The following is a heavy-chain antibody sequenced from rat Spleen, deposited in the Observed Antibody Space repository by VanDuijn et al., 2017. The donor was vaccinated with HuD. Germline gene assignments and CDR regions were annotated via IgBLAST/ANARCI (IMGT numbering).Heavy chain of an antibody. CDR3: ARRHYGYTDYFDY. CDR2: ISSDGSNT. Sequence: EVQLVESGGGLVQPGRSLKLSCAASGFTFSSFPMAWVRQAPAKGLEWVATISSDGSNTYYRDSVKGRFTISRDNAKSTLSLQMDSLRSEDTATYYCARRHYGYTDYFDYWGQGVMVTVSS. CDR1: GFTFSSFP. V-gene: IGHV5-29*01. J-gene: IGHJ2*01. D-gene: IGHD1-9*01.